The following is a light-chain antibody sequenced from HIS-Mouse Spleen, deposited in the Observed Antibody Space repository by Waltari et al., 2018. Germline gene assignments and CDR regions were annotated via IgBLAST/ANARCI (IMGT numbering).Light chain of an antibody. V-gene: IGKV1-9*01. CDR3: QQLNSYPQT. CDR2: AAS. J-gene: IGKJ1*01. Sequence: DIQLTQSPSFLSASVGDRVTITCRASQGISSYLAWYQQKPGKAPQLLIYAASTLQSGVPSRFSGSGSRTEFTLTISSLQPEDFATYYCQQLNSYPQTFGQGTKVEIK. CDR1: QGISSY.